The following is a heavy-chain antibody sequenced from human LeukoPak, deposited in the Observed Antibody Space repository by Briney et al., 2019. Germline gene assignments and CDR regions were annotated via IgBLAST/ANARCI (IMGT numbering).Heavy chain of an antibody. CDR3: ARRGDGGYNSGFDY. D-gene: IGHD5-24*01. CDR2: TYHFGST. J-gene: IGHJ4*02. V-gene: IGHV4-38-2*01. CDR1: GYSISSGYY. Sequence: SETLSLTCAASGYSISSGYYWGWIRQPPGKGLEWIGSTYHFGSTYYNPSLKSRVTISVDTSKNQFSLKLSSVPAADTPVYYCARRGDGGYNSGFDYWGQGTLVTVSS.